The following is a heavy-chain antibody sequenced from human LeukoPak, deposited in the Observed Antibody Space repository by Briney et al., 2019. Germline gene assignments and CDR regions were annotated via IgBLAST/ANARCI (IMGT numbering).Heavy chain of an antibody. Sequence: GESLQISCKGSGYSFTSYWIGWVRPMPGKGLEWMGIIYPGDSDTRYSPSFQGQVTISADKSISTAYLQWSSLKASDTAMYYCARAIAVAGTFAFDIWGQGTMVTVSS. CDR2: IYPGDSDT. CDR3: ARAIAVAGTFAFDI. D-gene: IGHD6-19*01. V-gene: IGHV5-51*01. CDR1: GYSFTSYW. J-gene: IGHJ3*02.